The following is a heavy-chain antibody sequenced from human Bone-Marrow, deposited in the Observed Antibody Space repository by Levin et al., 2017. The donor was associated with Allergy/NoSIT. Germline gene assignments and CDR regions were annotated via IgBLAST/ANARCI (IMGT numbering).Heavy chain of an antibody. CDR3: AKEGSFYYGSGSYYDS. CDR2: ISGGAAST. Sequence: AGGSLRLSCEASGFTFSNYAVTWVRQAPGKGLEWVSSISGGAASTYYAGSVKGRFTISRDDSKSTLYLQMNSLRDEDTAIYHCAKEGSFYYGSGSYYDSWGQGTLVSVSS. J-gene: IGHJ5*02. V-gene: IGHV3-23*01. D-gene: IGHD3-10*01. CDR1: GFTFSNYA.